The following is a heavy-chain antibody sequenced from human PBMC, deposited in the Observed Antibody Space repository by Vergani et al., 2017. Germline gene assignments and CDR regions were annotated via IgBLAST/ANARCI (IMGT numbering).Heavy chain of an antibody. V-gene: IGHV3-23*01. CDR1: GFTFSSYA. CDR2: ISGGGGST. D-gene: IGHD3-10*01. Sequence: EEHLLESGGGLAKPGGSLKLSCETSGFTFSSYAMSWVRQAPGKGLEWVSAISGGGGSTYYADSVKGRFTISSDNSKNTLYLQMNSLRAEDTAVYYCANPFSGYFDLWGRGTLVTVSS. CDR3: ANPFSGYFDL. J-gene: IGHJ2*01.